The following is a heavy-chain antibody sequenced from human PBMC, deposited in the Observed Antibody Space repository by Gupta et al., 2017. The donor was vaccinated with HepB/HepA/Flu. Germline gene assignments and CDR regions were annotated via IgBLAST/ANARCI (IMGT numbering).Heavy chain of an antibody. CDR3: ARQLRDMQRRNYYYYYYMDV. D-gene: IGHD2-15*01. CDR2: IYYSGST. CDR1: GGSISSGGYY. J-gene: IGHJ6*03. V-gene: IGHV4-31*03. Sequence: QVQLQESGPGLVKPSQTLSLTCTVSGGSISSGGYYWSWIRQHPGKGLEWIGYIYYSGSTYYNPSLKSRVTISVDTSKNQFSLKLSSVTAADTAVYYCARQLRDMQRRNYYYYYYMDVWGKGTTVTVSS.